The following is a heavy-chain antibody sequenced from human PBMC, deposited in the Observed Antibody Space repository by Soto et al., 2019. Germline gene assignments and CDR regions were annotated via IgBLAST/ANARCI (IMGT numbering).Heavy chain of an antibody. CDR1: WFTSSNYV. V-gene: IGHV3-30*03. J-gene: IGHJ6*01. Sequence: PGGSLRRSCAASWFTSSNYVMHWVRQAPGKGLEGVGVISYDGSNKYYADSVKGRFTISRDNAKNSLSLQMNSMRAEDTAVYYCERDGSRYCSSTSCLSGYYYYGMDFWGQGTTVTVSS. D-gene: IGHD2-2*01. CDR3: ERDGSRYCSSTSCLSGYYYYGMDF. CDR2: ISYDGSNK.